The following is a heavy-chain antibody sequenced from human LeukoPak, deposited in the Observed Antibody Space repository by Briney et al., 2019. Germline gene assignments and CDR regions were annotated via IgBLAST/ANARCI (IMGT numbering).Heavy chain of an antibody. CDR2: INQDGSEK. CDR3: ARATWYGDYVYY. CDR1: GFTFSSYW. V-gene: IGHV3-7*04. Sequence: GVSLRLSSAASGFTFSSYWMSWVRQAQGKGLEWVANINQDGSEKYYVDSVKGRFTISRDNAKNSLYLQMNSLRAEDTAVYYCARATWYGDYVYYWGQGTLVTVSS. D-gene: IGHD4-17*01. J-gene: IGHJ4*02.